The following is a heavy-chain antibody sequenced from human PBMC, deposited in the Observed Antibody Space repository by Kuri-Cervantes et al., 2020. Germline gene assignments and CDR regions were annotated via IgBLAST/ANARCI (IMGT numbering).Heavy chain of an antibody. CDR2: IWYDGSNK. CDR3: ARDSGSGSYSAYYGMDV. V-gene: IGHV3-33*08. J-gene: IGHJ6*02. CDR1: GFTFSSYG. Sequence: GESLKISCAASGFTFSSYGMHWVRQAPGKGLEWVAVIWYDGSNKYYADSVKGRFTISRDNSKNTLYLQMNSLRAEDTAVYYYARDSGSGSYSAYYGMDVWGQGTTVTVSS. D-gene: IGHD3-10*01.